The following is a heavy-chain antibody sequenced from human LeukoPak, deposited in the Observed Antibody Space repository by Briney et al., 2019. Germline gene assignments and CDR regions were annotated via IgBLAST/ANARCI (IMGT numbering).Heavy chain of an antibody. CDR1: GGTFSSFA. V-gene: IGHV1-69*04. J-gene: IGHJ4*02. CDR3: ARGGRVVATLDY. CDR2: IIPLLDIT. D-gene: IGHD2-15*01. Sequence: ASVKVSCKLLGGTFSSFAVSWVRQAPGQGLEWMGRIIPLLDITNYAQRFQGRLTITADKSTTTAYMDLSNLTSDDTAVYYCARGGRVVATLDYWGRGTLVTVSS.